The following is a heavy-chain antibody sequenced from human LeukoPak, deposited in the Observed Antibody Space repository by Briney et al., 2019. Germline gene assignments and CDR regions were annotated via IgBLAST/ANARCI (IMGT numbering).Heavy chain of an antibody. CDR3: ARSSGGEDAFDI. CDR2: IYYSGST. D-gene: IGHD7-27*01. J-gene: IGHJ3*02. Sequence: SETLSLTCTVSGGSISSGGYYWSWIRQHPGKGLEWIGYIYYSGSTYYNPSLKSRVTISVDTSKNQLSLKLSSVTAADTAVYYCARSSGGEDAFDIWGQGTMVTVSS. CDR1: GGSISSGGYY. V-gene: IGHV4-31*03.